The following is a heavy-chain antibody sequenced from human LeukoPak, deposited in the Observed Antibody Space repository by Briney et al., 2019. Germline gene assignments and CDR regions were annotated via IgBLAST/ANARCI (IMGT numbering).Heavy chain of an antibody. V-gene: IGHV1-69*13. CDR3: ARDRVTMVRGENWFDP. Sequence: SVKVSCKASGYTFTSYYMHWVRQAPGQGLEWMGGIIPIFGTANYAQKFQGRVTITADESTSTAYMELSSLRSEDTAVYYCARDRVTMVRGENWFDPWGQGTLVTVSS. CDR2: IIPIFGTA. CDR1: GYTFTSYY. J-gene: IGHJ5*02. D-gene: IGHD3-10*01.